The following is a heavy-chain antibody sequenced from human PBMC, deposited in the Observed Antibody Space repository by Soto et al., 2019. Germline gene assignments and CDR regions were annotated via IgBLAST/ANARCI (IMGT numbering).Heavy chain of an antibody. J-gene: IGHJ6*02. CDR1: GGSFSGYY. CDR3: ARGYSSGWYFGYYGMDV. D-gene: IGHD6-19*01. Sequence: PSETLSLTCAVYGGSFSGYYWSWIRQPPGKGLEWIGEINHSGSTNYNPSLKSRVTISVDTSKNQFSLKLSSVTAADTAVHYCARGYSSGWYFGYYGMDVWGQGTTVTVSS. V-gene: IGHV4-34*01. CDR2: INHSGST.